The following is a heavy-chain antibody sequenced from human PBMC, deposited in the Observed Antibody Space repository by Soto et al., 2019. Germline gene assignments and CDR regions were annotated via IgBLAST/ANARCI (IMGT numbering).Heavy chain of an antibody. CDR3: TRGPRVSSTGTGAH. D-gene: IGHD1-1*01. CDR1: GFTFSAYW. J-gene: IGHJ4*02. Sequence: GSLRLSCEVSGFTFSAYWMHWVRQVPGKGLIWVSRISDDGSTTTYADSVKGRFTISRDNAKNALYLQMNSLRADDTGLYYCTRGPRVSSTGTGAHWGQGTLVTVSS. CDR2: ISDDGSTT. V-gene: IGHV3-74*01.